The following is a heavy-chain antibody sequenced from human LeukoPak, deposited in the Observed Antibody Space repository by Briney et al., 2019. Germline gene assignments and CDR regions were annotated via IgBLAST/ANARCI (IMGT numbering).Heavy chain of an antibody. CDR2: IYYSGST. Sequence: PSETLSLTCTVSGGSISSSSYYWGWIRQPPGKGLEWIGSIYYSGSTYYNPSLKSRVTISVDTSKNQFSLKLSSVTAADTAVYYCARSLRRGYGDRAFDYWGQGTLVTVSS. CDR3: ARSLRRGYGDRAFDY. J-gene: IGHJ4*02. D-gene: IGHD4-17*01. V-gene: IGHV4-39*07. CDR1: GGSISSSSYY.